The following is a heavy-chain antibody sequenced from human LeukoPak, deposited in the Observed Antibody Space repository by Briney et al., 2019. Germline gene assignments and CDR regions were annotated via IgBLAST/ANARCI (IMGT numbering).Heavy chain of an antibody. Sequence: SETLSLTCTVSGGSISSYYWSWIRQPPGKGLEWIGYIYYSGSTNYNPSLKSRVTISVDTSKNQFSLKLSSVTAADTAVYYCARTGPPVGMMFYTAIKTPNEAWFDPWGQGTLVTVSS. CDR1: GGSISSYY. D-gene: IGHD3-16*01. J-gene: IGHJ5*02. CDR3: ARTGPPVGMMFYTAIKTPNEAWFDP. CDR2: IYYSGST. V-gene: IGHV4-59*01.